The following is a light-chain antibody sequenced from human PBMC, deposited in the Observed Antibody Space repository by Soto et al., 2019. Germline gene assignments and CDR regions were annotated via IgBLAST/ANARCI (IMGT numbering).Light chain of an antibody. CDR3: QQRSNWLWT. CDR2: DAS. V-gene: IGKV3-11*01. J-gene: IGKJ1*01. Sequence: EIVFTHAPATRSLSPGEGATLSCRASQSVSSYLAWYQQKPGQAPRLLIYDASNRATGIPARFSGSGSGTDFTLTISSLEPEDFAVYYCQQRSNWLWTFGQGTKVDIK. CDR1: QSVSSY.